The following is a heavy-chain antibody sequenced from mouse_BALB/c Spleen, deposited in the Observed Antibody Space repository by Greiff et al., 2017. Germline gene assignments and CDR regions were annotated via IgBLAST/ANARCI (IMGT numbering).Heavy chain of an antibody. CDR3: ARWGTTGAMDY. V-gene: IGHV1-69*02. CDR2: IDPSDSYT. D-gene: IGHD1-1*01. J-gene: IGHJ4*01. Sequence: QVQLQQPGAELVKPGASVKLSCKASGYTFTSYWMHWVKQRPGQGLEWIGEIDPSDSYTNYNQKFKGKATLTVDKSSSTAYMQLSSLTYEDSAVYYCARWGTTGAMDYWGQGTSVTVSS. CDR1: GYTFTSYW.